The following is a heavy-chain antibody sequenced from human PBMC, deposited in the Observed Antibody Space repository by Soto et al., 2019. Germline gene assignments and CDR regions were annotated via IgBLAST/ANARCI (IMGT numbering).Heavy chain of an antibody. V-gene: IGHV3-53*01. Sequence: WGSLRLSCAASGFTVSSNYMSWVRQAPGKGLEWVSVIYSGGSTYYADSVKGRFTISRDNSKNTLYLQMNSLRAEDTAVYYCARDRAVAGTRYFQHWGQGTLVTVSS. CDR2: IYSGGST. D-gene: IGHD6-19*01. CDR1: GFTVSSNY. J-gene: IGHJ1*01. CDR3: ARDRAVAGTRYFQH.